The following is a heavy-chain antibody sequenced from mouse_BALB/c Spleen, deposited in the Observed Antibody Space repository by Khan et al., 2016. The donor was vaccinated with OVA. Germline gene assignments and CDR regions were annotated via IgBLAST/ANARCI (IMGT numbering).Heavy chain of an antibody. Sequence: VELVESGAELAQPGASVKMSCQTSGYTFTTYWMHWVKQRPGQGLEWIGYINPSTGYTEYNQRFKDKATLTTDKSSSTAYIQLSRLTSEDSAVYYGTRRGLYGSFAYWGQGTLVTVSA. V-gene: IGHV1-7*01. D-gene: IGHD1-1*02. CDR3: TRRGLYGSFAY. J-gene: IGHJ3*01. CDR2: INPSTGYT. CDR1: GYTFTTYW.